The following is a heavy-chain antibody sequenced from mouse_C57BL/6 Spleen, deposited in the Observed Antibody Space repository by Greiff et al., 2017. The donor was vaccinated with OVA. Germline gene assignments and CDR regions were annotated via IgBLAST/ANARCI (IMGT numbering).Heavy chain of an antibody. D-gene: IGHD1-1*01. Sequence: VQLQESGAELVKPGASVKMSCKASGYTFTTYPIEWMKQNHGKSLEWIGNFHPYNDNTKYNEKFKGKATLTVEKSSSTVYLEHSRLTSDDTAVYYGAKAGYYGAMDYWGQGTSVTVSS. CDR2: FHPYNDNT. CDR3: AKAGYYGAMDY. CDR1: GYTFTTYP. V-gene: IGHV1-47*01. J-gene: IGHJ4*01.